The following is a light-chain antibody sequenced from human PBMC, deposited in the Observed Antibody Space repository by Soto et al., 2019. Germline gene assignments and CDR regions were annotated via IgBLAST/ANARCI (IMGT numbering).Light chain of an antibody. CDR3: SSYAGSNSPYV. CDR2: EVS. Sequence: QSALTQPPSESGSPGQSVTISCTGTSSDVGGYNYVSWYQQHPGKAPKLMIYEVSKRPSGVPDRFSGSKSGNTASLTVSGLQAEDEADYYCSSYAGSNSPYVFGTGTKLTVL. V-gene: IGLV2-8*01. J-gene: IGLJ1*01. CDR1: SSDVGGYNY.